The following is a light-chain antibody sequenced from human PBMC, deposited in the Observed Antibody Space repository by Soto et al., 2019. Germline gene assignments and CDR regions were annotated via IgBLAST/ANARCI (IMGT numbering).Light chain of an antibody. V-gene: IGKV3-20*01. J-gene: IGKJ3*01. CDR2: DAS. Sequence: EIVLTQSPGTLSLSPGDRATLSCRASQSVSSSYLAWYQQKPGQAPRLLIYDASGRATGIPDRFSGSGSGTNFTLTISRLEPEVFAVYYCQQYGSARGFTFGPGTKVDIK. CDR1: QSVSSSY. CDR3: QQYGSARGFT.